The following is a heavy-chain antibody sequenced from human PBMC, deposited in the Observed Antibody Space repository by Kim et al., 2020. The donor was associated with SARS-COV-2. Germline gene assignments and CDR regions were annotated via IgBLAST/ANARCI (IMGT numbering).Heavy chain of an antibody. J-gene: IGHJ1*01. V-gene: IGHV3-11*01. CDR2: ISSDGSST. CDR3: VRERSN. Sequence: GGSLRLSCAACGFSFSVYSMTWIRQAPGKGLEWVAYISSDGSSTDYADSVKGRFTISRDYAKRSVSLQMNSLTREDTAVYYCVRERSNWGQGTVVTDSS. CDR1: GFSFSVYS. D-gene: IGHD1-26*01.